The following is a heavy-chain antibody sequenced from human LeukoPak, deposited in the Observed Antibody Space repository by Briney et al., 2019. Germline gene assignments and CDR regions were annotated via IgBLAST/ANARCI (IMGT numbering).Heavy chain of an antibody. D-gene: IGHD6-19*01. CDR3: ARDGSGWSVY. Sequence: PGRSLRLSCAASGFTFSSYAMHWARQAPGKGLEWISYISSSGSTIYYADSVKGRFTISRDNAKNSLYLQMNSLRAEDTAMYYCARDGSGWSVYWGQGTLVTVSS. J-gene: IGHJ4*02. V-gene: IGHV3-48*04. CDR1: GFTFSSYA. CDR2: ISSSGSTI.